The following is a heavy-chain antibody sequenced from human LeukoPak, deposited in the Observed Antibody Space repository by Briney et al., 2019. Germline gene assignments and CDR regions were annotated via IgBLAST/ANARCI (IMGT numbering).Heavy chain of an antibody. CDR2: ISSSSSTI. J-gene: IGHJ4*02. D-gene: IGHD1-26*01. Sequence: GGSLRLSCAASGVTFSSYNMNWVRQAPGKGLEWVSYISSSSSTIYYADSVKGRFTISRDNAKNSLYLQMNSLRAEDTAVYSCAREGVVGATYYFDYWGQGTLVTVSS. CDR3: AREGVVGATYYFDY. CDR1: GVTFSSYN. V-gene: IGHV3-48*01.